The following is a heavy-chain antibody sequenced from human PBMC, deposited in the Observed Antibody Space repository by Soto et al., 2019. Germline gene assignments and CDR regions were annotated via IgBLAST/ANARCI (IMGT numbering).Heavy chain of an antibody. CDR2: MNPDSGST. J-gene: IGHJ5*02. CDR1: GYTFTTYD. CDR3: ARGSWAAAGWFDP. Sequence: QVQLVQSGAEVKKPGASVKVSCKASGYTFTTYDINWVRQVPGQGLEWMGWMNPDSGSTGYAQKFQGRVTMTRNTPTSTAYMELSSLNSDDTAVYYCARGSWAAAGWFDPWGQGTLVTVSS. V-gene: IGHV1-8*01. D-gene: IGHD6-13*01.